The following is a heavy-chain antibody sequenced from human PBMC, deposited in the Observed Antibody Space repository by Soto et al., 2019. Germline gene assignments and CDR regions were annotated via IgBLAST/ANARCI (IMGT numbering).Heavy chain of an antibody. V-gene: IGHV3-33*01. CDR1: GFTFSSYG. J-gene: IGHJ5*02. CDR2: IWYDGSNK. Sequence: PGGSLRLSXAASGFTFSSYGMHWVRQAPGKGLEWVAVIWYDGSNKYYADSVKGRFTISRDNSKNTLYLQMNSLRAEDTAVYYCARDLDDYVWGSYSPPGPWGQGTLVTVSS. D-gene: IGHD3-16*01. CDR3: ARDLDDYVWGSYSPPGP.